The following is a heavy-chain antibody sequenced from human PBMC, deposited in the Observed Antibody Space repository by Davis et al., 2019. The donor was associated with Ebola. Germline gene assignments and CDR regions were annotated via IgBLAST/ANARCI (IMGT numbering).Heavy chain of an antibody. D-gene: IGHD6-19*01. V-gene: IGHV3-74*01. CDR3: ARDLSGMHDY. J-gene: IGHJ4*02. CDR2: INEDGSTT. Sequence: PGGSLRLSCAASGFTFNTYWMHWVRQAPGRGLVWVSRINEDGSTTNYADSVKGRFTISRDNAKNTLYLQMNSLRAEDTAVYYCARDLSGMHDYWGQGTLVTVSS. CDR1: GFTFNTYW.